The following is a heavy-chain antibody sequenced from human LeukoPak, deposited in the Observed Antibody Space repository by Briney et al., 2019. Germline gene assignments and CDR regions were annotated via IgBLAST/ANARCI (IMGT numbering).Heavy chain of an antibody. J-gene: IGHJ6*02. V-gene: IGHV3-74*01. D-gene: IGHD6-19*01. CDR1: GFTFSTYW. CDR3: ARWGSSGWYPMDV. Sequence: TGRSLRLSCASSGFTFSTYWMYWVRQAPRKGLVWVSCINSDGSSPSYADSVKGRFTISRDNAKNTVYLQMNSLRAEDTAVYYCARWGSSGWYPMDVWGQGTTVTVSS. CDR2: INSDGSSP.